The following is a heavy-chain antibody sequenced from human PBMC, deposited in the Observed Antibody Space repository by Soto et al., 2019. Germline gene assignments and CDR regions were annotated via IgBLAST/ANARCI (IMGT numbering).Heavy chain of an antibody. CDR3: ARDRAAREAMGPFDI. CDR1: GGSISSGGYY. D-gene: IGHD5-18*01. CDR2: IYYSGST. Sequence: SETLSLTCTVSGGSISSGGYYWSWIRQHPGKGLEWIGYIYYSGSTYYNPSLKSRVTISVDTSKNQFSLKLSSVTAADTAVYYCARDRAAREAMGPFDIWGQGAMVTVSS. J-gene: IGHJ3*02. V-gene: IGHV4-31*03.